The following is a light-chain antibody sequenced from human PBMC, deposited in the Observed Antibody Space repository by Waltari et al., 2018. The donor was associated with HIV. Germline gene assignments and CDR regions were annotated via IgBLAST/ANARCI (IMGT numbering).Light chain of an antibody. J-gene: IGLJ1*01. Sequence: QSALTQPASVSGSPGQSITISCPGTSSDLGSYNYVSWYQHHPGKVPNLLIYEVTNLPSEVSHRFSGCKSGNTASLTISGLQAEDEADFYCTSYTSISTLVFGTGTKVTVL. CDR1: SSDLGSYNY. CDR2: EVT. CDR3: TSYTSISTLV. V-gene: IGLV2-14*01.